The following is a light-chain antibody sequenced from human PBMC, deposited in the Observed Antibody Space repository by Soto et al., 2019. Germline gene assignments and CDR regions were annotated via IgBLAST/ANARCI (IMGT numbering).Light chain of an antibody. CDR1: SSNIGSNV. CDR2: SNN. CDR3: CSYAGSSTYV. V-gene: IGLV1-44*01. J-gene: IGLJ1*01. Sequence: QSVLTQPPSASGTPGQRVTISCSGSSSNIGSNVVNWFQQLPGTAPKLRIYSNNQRPSGVPDRFSGSKSGTSASLAISGLQSEDEADYYCCSYAGSSTYVFGTGTKVTVL.